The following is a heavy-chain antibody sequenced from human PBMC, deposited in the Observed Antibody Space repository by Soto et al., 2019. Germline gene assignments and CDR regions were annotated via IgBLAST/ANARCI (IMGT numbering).Heavy chain of an antibody. J-gene: IGHJ4*02. CDR3: ARYGGRHSGGINY. CDR2: LIPIFGTA. Sequence: QVQLVQSGAEVKKPGSSVKVSCKASGGTFSSYSINWVRQAPGQGLEWMGELIPIFGTANYTQKFQDRVTSTADESTSTAYMELSRLRSEDTAVYYCARYGGRHSGGINYWGQGTLVTVSS. CDR1: GGTFSSYS. V-gene: IGHV1-69*01. D-gene: IGHD1-26*01.